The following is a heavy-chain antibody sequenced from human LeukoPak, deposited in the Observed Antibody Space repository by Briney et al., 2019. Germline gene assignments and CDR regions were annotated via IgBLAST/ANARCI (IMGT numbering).Heavy chain of an antibody. Sequence: PGGSLRLSCAASGFTFSSYAMSWVRQAPGKGLEWVSAISGSGGSTYYADSVKGRFTISRDNSKNTLYLQMNSLRAEDTAVYYCARANYYDSSGYQRFDYWGRGTLVTVSS. D-gene: IGHD3-22*01. CDR2: ISGSGGST. V-gene: IGHV3-23*01. J-gene: IGHJ4*02. CDR1: GFTFSSYA. CDR3: ARANYYDSSGYQRFDY.